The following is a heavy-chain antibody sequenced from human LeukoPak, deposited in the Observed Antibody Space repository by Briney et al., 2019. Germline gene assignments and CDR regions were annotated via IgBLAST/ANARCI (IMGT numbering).Heavy chain of an antibody. CDR1: GGSISSYY. D-gene: IGHD1-26*01. Sequence: SETLSLTCTVSGGSISSYYWSWIRQPPGKGLEWIGYIYYSGTTNYNPSLKSRVTISVDTSKNQFSLKLSSVTAADTAVYYCARRPIVGATKREDYWGQGTLVTVSS. CDR2: IYYSGTT. V-gene: IGHV4-59*08. CDR3: ARRPIVGATKREDY. J-gene: IGHJ4*02.